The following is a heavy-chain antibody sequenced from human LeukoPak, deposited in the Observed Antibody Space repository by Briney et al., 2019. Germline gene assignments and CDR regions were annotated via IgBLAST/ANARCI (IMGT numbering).Heavy chain of an antibody. CDR1: GFIFSSYA. V-gene: IGHV3-23*01. D-gene: IGHD3-10*02. CDR3: AELGITMIGGV. Sequence: PGGSLRLSCAASGFIFSSYAMSWVRQAPGKGLEWVSSISDSGDNAYYAHSVEGRFTLSRDNSKNTLYLQMNSLRAEDTAVYYCAELGITMIGGVWGKGTTVTISS. J-gene: IGHJ6*04. CDR2: ISDSGDNA.